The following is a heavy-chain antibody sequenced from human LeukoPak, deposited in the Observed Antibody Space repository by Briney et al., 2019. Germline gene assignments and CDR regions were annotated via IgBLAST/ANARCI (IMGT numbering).Heavy chain of an antibody. CDR2: IYYSGST. D-gene: IGHD3-22*01. CDR3: ARGLPDYYDSSGYYEPFQH. J-gene: IGHJ1*01. CDR1: GGSISSYY. V-gene: IGHV4-59*12. Sequence: SETLSLTCTVSGGSISSYYWSWIRQPPGKGLEWIGYIYYSGSTNYNPSLKSRVTISVDTSKNQFSLKLSSVTAADTAVYYCARGLPDYYDSSGYYEPFQHWGQGTLVTVSS.